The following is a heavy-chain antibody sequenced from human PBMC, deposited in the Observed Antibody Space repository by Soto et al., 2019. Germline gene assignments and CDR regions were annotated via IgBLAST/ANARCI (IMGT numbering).Heavy chain of an antibody. D-gene: IGHD6-13*01. V-gene: IGHV4-38-2*01. Sequence: PAETLSLTCAVSVYSIISGYYWGWIRQPPGKGLEWIGSIYHSGSTYYNPSLKSRVTISVDTSKNQFSLKLSSVTAADTAVYYCASRAAAGFDYWGQGTLVTVSS. CDR2: IYHSGST. J-gene: IGHJ4*02. CDR3: ASRAAAGFDY. CDR1: VYSIISGYY.